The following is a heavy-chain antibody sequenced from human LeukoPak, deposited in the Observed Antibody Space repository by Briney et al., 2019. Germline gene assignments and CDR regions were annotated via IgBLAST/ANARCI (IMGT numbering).Heavy chain of an antibody. D-gene: IGHD4-17*01. V-gene: IGHV1-69*05. J-gene: IGHJ1*01. CDR1: GGTFSSYA. CDR2: IIPIFGTA. Sequence: SVKVSCKASGGTFSSYAISWVRQAPGQGLEWMGRIIPIFGTANYAQKFQGRVTITTDESTSTAYMELSSLRSEDTAVYYCARAYGDPEVYFQHWGRGTLVTVSS. CDR3: ARAYGDPEVYFQH.